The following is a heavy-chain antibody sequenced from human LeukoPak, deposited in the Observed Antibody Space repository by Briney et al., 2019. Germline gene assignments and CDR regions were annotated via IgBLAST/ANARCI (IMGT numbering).Heavy chain of an antibody. J-gene: IGHJ4*02. V-gene: IGHV1-2*02. D-gene: IGHD6-13*01. Sequence: ASVTVSCKASGYTFTGYFMHWVRQAPGQGLEWMGWVNPNSGGTNYAQKFQGRVTMTRDTSISTAYMELSRLRSDDTAVYYCARAVAAAKDPSDYWGQGTLVTVSS. CDR1: GYTFTGYF. CDR3: ARAVAAAKDPSDY. CDR2: VNPNSGGT.